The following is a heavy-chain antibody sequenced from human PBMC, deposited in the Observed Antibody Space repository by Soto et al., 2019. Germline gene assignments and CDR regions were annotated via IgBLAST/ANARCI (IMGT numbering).Heavy chain of an antibody. V-gene: IGHV1-18*01. CDR3: ARDRGGDAIRNYYYGMDV. CDR1: GYTFTSYG. J-gene: IGHJ6*02. Sequence: GASVKVSCKASGYTFTSYGISWVRQAPGQGLEWMGWISAYNGNTNYAQKLQGRVTMTTDTSTSTAYMELRSLRSDDTAVYYCARDRGGDAIRNYYYGMDVWGQGTTVTVSS. D-gene: IGHD2-8*01. CDR2: ISAYNGNT.